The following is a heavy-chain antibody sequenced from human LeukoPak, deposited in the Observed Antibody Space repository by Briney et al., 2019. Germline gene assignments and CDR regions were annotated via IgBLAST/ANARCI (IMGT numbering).Heavy chain of an antibody. CDR2: ISGRGGSA. D-gene: IGHD2-8*01. CDR3: AKRVLCQS. Sequence: GGSLRLSCAASGFTFSDNAMTWVRQAPGKGLEWVSTISGRGGSAFYADSVKGRFTVSRDNSKNTLFLQMNSLRAEDTAIYYCAKRVLCQSWGQGTLVTVSS. CDR1: GFTFSDNA. J-gene: IGHJ5*02. V-gene: IGHV3-23*01.